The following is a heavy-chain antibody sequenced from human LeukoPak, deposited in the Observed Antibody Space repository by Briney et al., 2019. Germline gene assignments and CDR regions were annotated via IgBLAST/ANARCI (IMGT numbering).Heavy chain of an antibody. CDR3: ARRNHYFYYMDV. CDR2: IYYSGST. CDR1: GGSISSYY. J-gene: IGHJ6*03. V-gene: IGHV4-59*08. Sequence: SETLSLTCTVSGGSISSYYWSWIRQPPGKGLEWIGYIYYSGSTNYNPSLKSRVTISVDTSKNQFSLKLSSVTAADTAVYYCARRNHYFYYMDVWGKGTTVTVSS.